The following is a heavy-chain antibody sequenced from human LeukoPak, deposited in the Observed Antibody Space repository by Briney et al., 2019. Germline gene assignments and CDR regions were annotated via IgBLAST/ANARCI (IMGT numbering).Heavy chain of an antibody. CDR2: IKQDGSEK. CDR1: GFTFSSYW. Sequence: PGGSLRLSCAASGFTFSSYWMSWVRQAPGKGLEWVANIKQDGSEKYYVDSVKGRFTISRDNAKNSLYLQMNSLRGEDTGLYYCARLGSGSPGISYYYYYMDVWGKGTTVTISS. V-gene: IGHV3-7*03. CDR3: ARLGSGSPGISYYYYYMDV. J-gene: IGHJ6*03. D-gene: IGHD3-10*02.